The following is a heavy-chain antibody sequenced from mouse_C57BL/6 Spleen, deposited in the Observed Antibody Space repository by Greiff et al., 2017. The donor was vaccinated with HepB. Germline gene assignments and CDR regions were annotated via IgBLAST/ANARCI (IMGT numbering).Heavy chain of an antibody. CDR1: GYAFSSYW. Sequence: QVQLKESGAELVKPGASVKISCKASGYAFSSYWMNWVKQRPGKGLEWIGQIYPGDGDTNYNGKFKGKATLTADKSSSTAYMQLSSLTSGDSAVYFWAKEGETGTRGGYYFDYWGQGTTLTVSS. CDR2: IYPGDGDT. D-gene: IGHD4-1*01. CDR3: AKEGETGTRGGYYFDY. J-gene: IGHJ2*01. V-gene: IGHV1-80*01.